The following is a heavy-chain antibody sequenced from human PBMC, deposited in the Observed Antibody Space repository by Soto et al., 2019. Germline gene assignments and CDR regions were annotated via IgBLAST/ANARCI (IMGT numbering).Heavy chain of an antibody. D-gene: IGHD3-22*01. CDR3: ARCGTEVNDGYYYIPNY. CDR2: ISSSSDYI. V-gene: IGHV3-21*02. Sequence: EVQLVESGGGLVKPGGSLRLSCAASGFTFSSYNMNWVRQAPGKGLEWVSSISSSSDYIYYADSVKGRFTISRDDAKNSLYLQMNSPRAAATAVDYCARCGTEVNDGYYYIPNYGGQGTVVTVTS. J-gene: IGHJ4*02. CDR1: GFTFSSYN.